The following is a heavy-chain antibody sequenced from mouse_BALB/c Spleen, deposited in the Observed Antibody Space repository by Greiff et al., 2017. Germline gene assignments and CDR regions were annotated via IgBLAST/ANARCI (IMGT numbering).Heavy chain of an antibody. CDR3: ARYPHYYGYYAMDY. J-gene: IGHJ4*01. CDR1: GFNIKDYY. Sequence: VQLQQSGAELVRPGALVKLSCKASGFNIKDYYMHWVKQRPEQGLEWIGWIDPENGNTIYDPKFQGKASITADTSSNTSYLQLSSLTSEDTAVYYCARYPHYYGYYAMDYWGQGTSVTVSS. CDR2: IDPENGNT. D-gene: IGHD1-2*01. V-gene: IGHV14-1*02.